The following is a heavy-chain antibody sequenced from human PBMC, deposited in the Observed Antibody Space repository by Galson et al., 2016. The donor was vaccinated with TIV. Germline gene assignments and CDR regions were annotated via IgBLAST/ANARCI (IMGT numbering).Heavy chain of an antibody. V-gene: IGHV4-38-2*02. CDR1: AHSFTRDYS. D-gene: IGHD1-7*01. CDR2: VYHNGGT. CDR3: TREIAGTTVHS. J-gene: IGHJ1*01. Sequence: SETLSLTCTVSAHSFTRDYSGGWIRQPQGKGLEWIGSVYHNGGTYYHTSLRSRVNVSVDTSNNQFFLKLSSVTAADTAVYYCTREIAGTTVHSWGQGALVTVSS.